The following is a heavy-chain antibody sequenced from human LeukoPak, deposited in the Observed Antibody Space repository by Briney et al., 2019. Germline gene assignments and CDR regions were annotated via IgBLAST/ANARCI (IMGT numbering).Heavy chain of an antibody. Sequence: PGGSLRLSCAAPGFTFSSYEMNWVRQAPGKGLEWVSYISSSGSTIYYADSVKGRFAISRDNAKKSLYLQMNSLRAEDTAVYYCARISGAAAQHFDYWGQGTLVTVSS. CDR2: ISSSGSTI. V-gene: IGHV3-48*03. CDR1: GFTFSSYE. CDR3: ARISGAAAQHFDY. D-gene: IGHD6-13*01. J-gene: IGHJ4*02.